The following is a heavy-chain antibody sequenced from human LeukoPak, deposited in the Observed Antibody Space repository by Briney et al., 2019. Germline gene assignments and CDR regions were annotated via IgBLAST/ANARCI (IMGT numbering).Heavy chain of an antibody. V-gene: IGHV3-23*01. D-gene: IGHD6-13*01. Sequence: GGSLRLSCAASGFTFSSYAMSWVRQAPGKGLEWVSAISGSGGNTYYADSVKGRFTISRDNSKNTLYLQMNSLRAADTAVYYCARGTPAAGNYFDYWGQGTLVTISS. J-gene: IGHJ4*02. CDR2: ISGSGGNT. CDR1: GFTFSSYA. CDR3: ARGTPAAGNYFDY.